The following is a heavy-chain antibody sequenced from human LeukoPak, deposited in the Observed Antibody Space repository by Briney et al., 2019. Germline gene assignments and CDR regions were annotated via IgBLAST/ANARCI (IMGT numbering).Heavy chain of an antibody. V-gene: IGHV4-38-2*02. CDR3: ARDEIDYYYMDV. CDR2: IYHSGRT. CDR1: GYSISSGYY. J-gene: IGHJ6*03. Sequence: PSETLSLTCTVSGYSISSGYYWGWIRQPPGKGLEWIGSIYHSGRTFYNPSLKSRVTISVDTSKNQFSLRLSSVTAADTAVYYCARDEIDYYYMDVWGKGTTVTISS. D-gene: IGHD5-24*01.